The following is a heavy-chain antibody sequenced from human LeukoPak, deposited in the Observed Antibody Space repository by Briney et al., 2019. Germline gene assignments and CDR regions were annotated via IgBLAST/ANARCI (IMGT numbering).Heavy chain of an antibody. D-gene: IGHD2-15*01. J-gene: IGHJ4*02. CDR2: IYSGGST. CDR1: GFTVSNNY. CDR3: ARVSGGNYDY. Sequence: GGSLILSCAASGFTVSNNYMSWVRQAPGKGLEWVSVIYSGGSTYYADSVKGRFTISRDNSKNTLYLQMNSLRAEDTAVYYCARVSGGNYDYWGQGTLVTVSS. V-gene: IGHV3-66*01.